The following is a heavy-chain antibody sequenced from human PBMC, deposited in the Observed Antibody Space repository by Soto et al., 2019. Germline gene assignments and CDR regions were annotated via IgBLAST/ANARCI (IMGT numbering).Heavy chain of an antibody. J-gene: IGHJ4*02. Sequence: EVQLVESGGGLVKPGGSLRLSCAASGFTFSSYSMNWVRQAPGKGLEWVSSISSSSSYIYYADSVKGRFTISRDNAKNSLDLQMNSLRAEDTAVYYCARDLDTYIDYWGQGTLVTVSS. CDR2: ISSSSSYI. CDR3: ARDLDTYIDY. V-gene: IGHV3-21*01. D-gene: IGHD5-18*01. CDR1: GFTFSSYS.